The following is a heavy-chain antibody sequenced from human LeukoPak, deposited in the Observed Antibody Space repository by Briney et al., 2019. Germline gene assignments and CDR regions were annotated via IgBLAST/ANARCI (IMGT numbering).Heavy chain of an antibody. Sequence: GGSLRLSCAASGFTFSSYSMNWVRQAPGKGLEWVSSISSSSSYIYYADSAKGRFTISRDNAKNSLYLQMNSLRAEDTAVYYFAKKKAAYDIDYWGRGTLVTVSS. V-gene: IGHV3-21*01. CDR1: GFTFSSYS. D-gene: IGHD3-9*01. CDR2: ISSSSSYI. CDR3: AKKKAAYDIDY. J-gene: IGHJ4*02.